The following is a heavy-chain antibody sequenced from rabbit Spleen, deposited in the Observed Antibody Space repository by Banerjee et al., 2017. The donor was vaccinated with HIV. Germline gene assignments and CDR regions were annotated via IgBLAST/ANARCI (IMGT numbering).Heavy chain of an antibody. D-gene: IGHD4-1*01. V-gene: IGHV1S45*01. J-gene: IGHJ4*01. Sequence: QQQLEESGGGLVKPGGTLTLTCKASGFDFSGSHWICWVRQAPEKGLERVACIYGGSSGTTYYASWAKGRFTISKTSSTTVSLQMTSLTAADTATYFCVRGPTDSRDLWGPGTLVTVS. CDR3: VRGPTDSRDL. CDR2: IYGGSSGTT. CDR1: GFDFSGSHW.